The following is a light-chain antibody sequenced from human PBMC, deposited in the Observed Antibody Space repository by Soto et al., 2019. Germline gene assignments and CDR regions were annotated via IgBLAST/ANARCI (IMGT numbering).Light chain of an antibody. Sequence: DIQMTQSPSTLSASVGDRVTITCRASQSISYWLAWYQQKPGKAPKLLIYTASSLESGVPSRFSGSGSGTEFTLTISSLQPDDFATYYCQQYNIYSGLTFGGGTKVEIK. CDR3: QQYNIYSGLT. J-gene: IGKJ4*01. V-gene: IGKV1-5*03. CDR2: TAS. CDR1: QSISYW.